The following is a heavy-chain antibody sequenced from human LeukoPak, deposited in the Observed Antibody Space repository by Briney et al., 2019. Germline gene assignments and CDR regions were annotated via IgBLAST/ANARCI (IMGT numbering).Heavy chain of an antibody. V-gene: IGHV6-1*01. CDR3: AGGYAFDA. J-gene: IGHJ3*01. CDR1: GDSVSNNNYA. CDR2: TYYRSQWHN. Sequence: SQTLSLTCAISGDSVSNNNYAWNWIRQSPSRGLEWLGRTYYRSQWHNDYARSVMSRISVDPDASKNQFSLHLSSVTHDDTAVYYCAGGYAFDAWGQGTMVTVSS.